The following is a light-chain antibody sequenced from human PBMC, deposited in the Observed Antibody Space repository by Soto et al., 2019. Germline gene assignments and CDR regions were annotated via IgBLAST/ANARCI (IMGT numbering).Light chain of an antibody. Sequence: QSALTQPASVSGSPGQSITISCTGTSSDVGGYNYVSWHQQHPGKAPKLMIYEVSNRPSGVSNRFSGSKSGNTASLTISGLQAEDEADYYCSSYTSSSTLEIGGGTKLTVL. V-gene: IGLV2-14*01. CDR2: EVS. CDR1: SSDVGGYNY. J-gene: IGLJ2*01. CDR3: SSYTSSSTLE.